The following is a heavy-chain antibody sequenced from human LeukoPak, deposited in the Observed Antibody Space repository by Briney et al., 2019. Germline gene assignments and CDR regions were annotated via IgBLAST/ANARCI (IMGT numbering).Heavy chain of an antibody. J-gene: IGHJ4*02. CDR2: FDPEDGET. CDR1: GYTLTELS. V-gene: IGHV1-24*01. Sequence: ASVKVSCKVSGYTLTELSMHWVRQAPGKGLEWMGGFDPEDGETIYAQKFQGRVTMTEDTSTDTAYMELSSLRSEDTAVYYCATDRGYGSGSYEQYYFDYWGQGTLVTVSS. CDR3: ATDRGYGSGSYEQYYFDY. D-gene: IGHD3-10*01.